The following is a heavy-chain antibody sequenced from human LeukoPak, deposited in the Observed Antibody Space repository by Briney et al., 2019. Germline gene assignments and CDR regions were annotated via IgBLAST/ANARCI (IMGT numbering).Heavy chain of an antibody. CDR1: GFIVRSNY. V-gene: IGHV3-66*02. J-gene: IGHJ3*02. D-gene: IGHD3-22*01. CDR3: ARYYDSCGYTQGAFDI. CDR2: FYRGIST. Sequence: SGGSLRLSCAASGFIVRSNYMSWVRQAPGKGLQWVSSFYRGISTYYADSVKGRFTTSRDHSKNTVYLQMDSLRPEDTAVYYCARYYDSCGYTQGAFDIWGQGTMVTVS.